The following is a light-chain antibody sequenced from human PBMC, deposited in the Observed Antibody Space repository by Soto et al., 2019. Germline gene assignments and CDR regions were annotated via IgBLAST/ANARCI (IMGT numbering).Light chain of an antibody. V-gene: IGLV2-23*01. J-gene: IGLJ1*01. Sequence: SVLTQPASVSGSAGQSITISCTGTSSDVGNHNLVSWYLHHPGKAPKLLIYEDTKRPSGVSNRFSGSRSGNTASLTVSGLQAEDETDYYCCSYAGSSTYVFGTGTKVTVL. CDR3: CSYAGSSTYV. CDR2: EDT. CDR1: SSDVGNHNL.